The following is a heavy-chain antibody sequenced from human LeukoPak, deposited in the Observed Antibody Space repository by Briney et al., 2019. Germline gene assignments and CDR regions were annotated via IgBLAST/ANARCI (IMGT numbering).Heavy chain of an antibody. D-gene: IGHD6-6*01. V-gene: IGHV4-30-4*01. Sequence: SETLSLTCTVSGGSISSGYYYWSWIRQPPGKGLEYIGYIYYGGTYYNPSLKSRVTISVDTSKNQFSLKLSSVTAADTAVYYCARGTWSSSIDYWGQGTLDTVSS. J-gene: IGHJ4*02. CDR3: ARGTWSSSIDY. CDR2: IYYGGT. CDR1: GGSISSGYYY.